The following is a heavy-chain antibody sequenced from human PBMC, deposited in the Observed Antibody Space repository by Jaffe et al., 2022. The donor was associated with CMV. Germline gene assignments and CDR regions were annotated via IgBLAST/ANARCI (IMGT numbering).Heavy chain of an antibody. CDR2: INPSGGST. CDR1: GYTFTSYY. Sequence: QVQLVQSGAEVKKPGASVKVSCKASGYTFTSYYMHWVRQAPGQGLEWMGIINPSGGSTSYAQKFQGRVTMTRDTSTSTVYMELSSLRSEDTAVYYCARGSSSSLIYYYYYMDVWGKGTTVTVSS. CDR3: ARGSSSSLIYYYYYMDV. J-gene: IGHJ6*03. D-gene: IGHD6-6*01. V-gene: IGHV1-46*01.